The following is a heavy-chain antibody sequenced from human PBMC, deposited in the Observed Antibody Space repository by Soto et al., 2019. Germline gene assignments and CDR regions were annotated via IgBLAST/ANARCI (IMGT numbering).Heavy chain of an antibody. V-gene: IGHV1-69*06. CDR1: GSTFSNYA. D-gene: IGHD5-12*01. J-gene: IGHJ6*02. CDR3: AGGGYSGYHNAYYYYGLDV. Sequence: QVQLVQSGAEVKKPGSSVKVSCKASGSTFSNYALTWVRQAPGHGLEWMGGIIPICGTANYAPKFQGRVTITADKSTSTAYMELGSLKSADTAVYFCAGGGYSGYHNAYYYYGLDVWGQGTTVTVSS. CDR2: IIPICGTA.